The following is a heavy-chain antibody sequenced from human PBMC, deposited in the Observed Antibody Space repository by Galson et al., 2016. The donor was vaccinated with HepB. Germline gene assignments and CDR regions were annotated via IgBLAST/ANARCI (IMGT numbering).Heavy chain of an antibody. CDR2: IYSGGST. CDR1: GFIVSNNY. J-gene: IGHJ4*02. D-gene: IGHD6-19*01. Sequence: SLRLSCAVSGFIVSNNYMLWVRQAPGKGLEWVSLIYSGGSTSYADSVKGRFTISRDSSQNTLYLQTNSLRAEDTAVYYCAGRHSQWPHWGQGTLVTVSS. V-gene: IGHV3-53*01. CDR3: AGRHSQWPH.